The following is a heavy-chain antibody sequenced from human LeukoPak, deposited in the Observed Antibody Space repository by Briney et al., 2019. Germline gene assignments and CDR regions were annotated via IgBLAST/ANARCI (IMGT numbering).Heavy chain of an antibody. CDR3: AINYDFWSGYYIFDY. Sequence: ASVKVSCKASGYTFTSYGISWVRQAPGQGLEWMGWISAYNGNTNYAQKLQGRVTMTTDTSTSTAYMELRSLRSDDMAVYYCAINYDFWSGYYIFDYWGQGTLVTVSS. J-gene: IGHJ4*02. CDR1: GYTFTSYG. V-gene: IGHV1-18*03. CDR2: ISAYNGNT. D-gene: IGHD3-3*01.